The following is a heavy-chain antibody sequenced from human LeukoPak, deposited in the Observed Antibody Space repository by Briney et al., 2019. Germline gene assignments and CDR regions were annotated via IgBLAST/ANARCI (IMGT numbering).Heavy chain of an antibody. CDR2: IYYSGNT. CDR1: GGSTTNYY. Sequence: SETLSLTCTVSGGSTTNYYWSWIRQPPGKGLEWIGYIYYSGNTNCNPSLKSRVTISVDTSKNQFSLKLSSVTAADTAVYYCARGSSSSGGVNYWGQGTLVTVSS. CDR3: ARGSSSSGGVNY. J-gene: IGHJ4*02. V-gene: IGHV4-59*01. D-gene: IGHD6-6*01.